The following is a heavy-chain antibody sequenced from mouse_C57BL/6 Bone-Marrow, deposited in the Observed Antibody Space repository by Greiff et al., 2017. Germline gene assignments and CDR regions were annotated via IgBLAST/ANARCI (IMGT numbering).Heavy chain of an antibody. V-gene: IGHV1-20*01. J-gene: IGHJ2*01. CDR2: INPYNGDT. D-gene: IGHD1-1*01. CDR3: ARDGSSPFDY. CDR1: GYSFTGYF. Sequence: EVQRVESGPELVKPGDSVKISCKASGYSFTGYFMNWVMQSHGKSLEWIGRINPYNGDTFYNQKFKGKATLTVDKSSSTAHMERRSLTSEDSAVYYCARDGSSPFDYWGQDTTLTVSS.